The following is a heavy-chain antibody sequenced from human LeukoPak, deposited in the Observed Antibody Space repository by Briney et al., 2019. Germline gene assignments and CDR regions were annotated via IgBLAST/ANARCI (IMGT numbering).Heavy chain of an antibody. D-gene: IGHD2-15*01. CDR2: ISYDGSNK. Sequence: GGSLRLSCAASGFTFSSYAMHWVRQAPGKGLEWVAVISYDGSNKYYADSVKGRFTISRDNSKNTLYLQMNSLRAEDTAVYYCARDHRVVAVAVDYYYGMGVWGQGTTVTVSS. CDR1: GFTFSSYA. V-gene: IGHV3-30*04. CDR3: ARDHRVVAVAVDYYYGMGV. J-gene: IGHJ6*02.